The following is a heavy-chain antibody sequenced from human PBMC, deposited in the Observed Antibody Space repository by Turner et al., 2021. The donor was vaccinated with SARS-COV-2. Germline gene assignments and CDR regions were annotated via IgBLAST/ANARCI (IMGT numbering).Heavy chain of an antibody. CDR1: GGSVTNSFYF. J-gene: IGHJ2*01. D-gene: IGHD2-21*02. Sequence: QLQLEESGPGLVKASENLSLTCGVSGGSVTNSFYFWGWVRQAPGRGLEWIASMSYSEMTYHNPSLRSRVSISKDTSKNQFSLRLTSLTAADTAIYYCATKTHCGSDCYSKYFDLWGRGTPVTVAS. CDR3: ATKTHCGSDCYSKYFDL. V-gene: IGHV4-39*01. CDR2: MSYSEMT.